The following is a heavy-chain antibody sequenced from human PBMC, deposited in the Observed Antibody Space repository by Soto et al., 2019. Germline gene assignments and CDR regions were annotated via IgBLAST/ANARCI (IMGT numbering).Heavy chain of an antibody. V-gene: IGHV4-34*01. CDR2: INHSGST. CDR1: GGSFSGYY. J-gene: IGHJ6*03. Sequence: SETLSLTCAVYGGSFSGYYWSWIRQPPGKGLEWIGEINHSGSTNYNPSLKSRVTISVDTSKNQFSLKLSSVTAADTAVYYCARGAPYNWNGGYYYYYMDVWGKGTTVTVSS. D-gene: IGHD1-1*01. CDR3: ARGAPYNWNGGYYYYYMDV.